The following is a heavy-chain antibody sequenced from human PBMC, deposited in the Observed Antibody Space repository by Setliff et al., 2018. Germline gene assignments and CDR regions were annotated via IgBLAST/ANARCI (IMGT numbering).Heavy chain of an antibody. Sequence: ASVKVSCKASGYTFIDYYMHWVRQAPGQGLEWMGWINLHGGGTNYAQNFQGRVTMTMDTSISTAYLELSGLRSDDTALYYCARGRIGSTWTGDCWGQGTLVTVSS. J-gene: IGHJ4*02. V-gene: IGHV1-2*02. D-gene: IGHD2-2*01. CDR1: GYTFIDYY. CDR2: INLHGGGT. CDR3: ARGRIGSTWTGDC.